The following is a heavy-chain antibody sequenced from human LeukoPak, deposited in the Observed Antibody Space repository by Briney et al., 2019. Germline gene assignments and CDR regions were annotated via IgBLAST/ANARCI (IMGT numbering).Heavy chain of an antibody. D-gene: IGHD5-12*01. V-gene: IGHV3-30*02. J-gene: IGHJ5*02. CDR3: ARSSGYDPYNWFDP. Sequence: GGSLRLSCAASGFTFSNAWMHWVRQAPGKGLEWVAFIRYDGSNKYYADSVKGRFTISRDNSKNTLYLQMNSLRAEDTAVYYCARSSGYDPYNWFDPWGQGTLVTVSS. CDR2: IRYDGSNK. CDR1: GFTFSNAW.